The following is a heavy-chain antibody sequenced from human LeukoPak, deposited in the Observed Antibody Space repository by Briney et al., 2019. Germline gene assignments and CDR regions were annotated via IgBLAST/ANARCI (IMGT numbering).Heavy chain of an antibody. CDR2: IYYSGST. J-gene: IGHJ6*03. Sequence: SETLSLTCTVSGGSISSSSYYWGWIRQPPGKGLEWIGSIYYSGSTYYNPSLKSRVTISVDTSKNQFSLKLSSVTAADTAVYYCARGKQQQIYYYYYYYMDVWGKGTTVTVSS. D-gene: IGHD6-13*01. CDR1: GGSISSSSYY. CDR3: ARGKQQQIYYYYYYYMDV. V-gene: IGHV4-39*07.